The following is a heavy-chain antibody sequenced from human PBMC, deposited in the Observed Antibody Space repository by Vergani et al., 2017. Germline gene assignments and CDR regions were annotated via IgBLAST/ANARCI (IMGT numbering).Heavy chain of an antibody. CDR3: AKGXGEGYCSSTSCYDYYYYYGMDV. CDR2: ISGDGGST. CDR1: GFTFDDYA. J-gene: IGHJ6*02. V-gene: IGHV3-43*02. D-gene: IGHD2-2*01. Sequence: EVQLVESGGGVVQPGGSLRLSCAASGFTFDDYAMHWVRQAPGKGLEWVSLISGDGGSTYYADSVKGRFTIARDNSKNSLYLQMNSLRTEDTALYYCAKGXGEGYCSSTSCYDYYYYYGMDVWGQGTTVTVSS.